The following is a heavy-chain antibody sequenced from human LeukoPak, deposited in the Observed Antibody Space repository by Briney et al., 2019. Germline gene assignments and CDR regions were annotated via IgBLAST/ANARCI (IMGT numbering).Heavy chain of an antibody. J-gene: IGHJ4*02. V-gene: IGHV1-3*01. CDR2: INAGNGNT. CDR3: AKKYPSSMAPLDY. CDR1: GYTFTSYA. Sequence: ASVKVSCKASGYTFTSYAMHWVRQAPGQRLEWMGWINAGNGNTKYSQKFQGRVTITADESTSTAYMELSSLRSEDTAVYYCAKKYPSSMAPLDYWGQGTLVTVSS. D-gene: IGHD2/OR15-2a*01.